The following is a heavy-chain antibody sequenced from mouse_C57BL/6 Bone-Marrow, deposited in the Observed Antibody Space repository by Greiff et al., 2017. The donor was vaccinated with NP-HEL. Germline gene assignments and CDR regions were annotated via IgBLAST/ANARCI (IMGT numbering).Heavy chain of an antibody. V-gene: IGHV1-82*01. J-gene: IGHJ2*01. CDR1: GYAFSSSW. CDR3: ASLSFDY. CDR2: IYPGDGDT. Sequence: VQGVESGPELVKPGASVKISCKASGYAFSSSWMNWVKQRPGKGLEWIGRIYPGDGDTNYNGKFKGKATLTADKSSSTAYMQLSSLTSEDSAVYFCASLSFDYWGQGTTLTVSS.